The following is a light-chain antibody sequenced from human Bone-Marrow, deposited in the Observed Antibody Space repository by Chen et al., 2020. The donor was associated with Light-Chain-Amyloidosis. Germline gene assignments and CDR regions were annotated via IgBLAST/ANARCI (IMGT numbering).Light chain of an antibody. V-gene: IGKV3-20*01. J-gene: IGKJ4*01. CDR3: QQYGTSPLT. Sequence: EIVLTQSPGTLSLYPGEGANLSCRASQTISSNYLTWYQQKFGQAPRLLIYGSSSRATGIPDRFTGSGSGTDFTLTINRLEPEDFAMYYCQQYGTSPLTFGGGTKVEIK. CDR2: GSS. CDR1: QTISSNY.